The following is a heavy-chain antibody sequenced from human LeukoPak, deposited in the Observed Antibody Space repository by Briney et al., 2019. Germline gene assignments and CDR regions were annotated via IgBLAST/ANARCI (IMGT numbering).Heavy chain of an antibody. CDR3: AIVRCSGGSCYRILFDY. Sequence: SVKVSCKASGGTFSSYAISWVRQAPGQGLEWMGGIIPIFGTADYAQKFQGRVTITADESTSTAYMELSSLRSEDTAVYYCAIVRCSGGSCYRILFDYWGQGTLVTVSS. CDR2: IIPIFGTA. D-gene: IGHD2-15*01. V-gene: IGHV1-69*13. J-gene: IGHJ4*02. CDR1: GGTFSSYA.